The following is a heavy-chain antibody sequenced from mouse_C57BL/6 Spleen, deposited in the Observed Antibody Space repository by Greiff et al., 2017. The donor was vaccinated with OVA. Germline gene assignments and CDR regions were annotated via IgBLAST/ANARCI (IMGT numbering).Heavy chain of an antibody. V-gene: IGHV5-17*01. CDR3: ARPPYCGSSNWYFDV. D-gene: IGHD1-1*01. Sequence: EVMLVESGGGLVKPGGSLKLSCAASGFTFSDYGMHWVRQAPEKGLEWVAYISSGSSTIYYADTVKGRFTISRDNAKNTLFLQRTSLRSEDTAMYYGARPPYCGSSNWYFDVWGTGTTVTVSS. CDR1: GFTFSDYG. J-gene: IGHJ1*03. CDR2: ISSGSSTI.